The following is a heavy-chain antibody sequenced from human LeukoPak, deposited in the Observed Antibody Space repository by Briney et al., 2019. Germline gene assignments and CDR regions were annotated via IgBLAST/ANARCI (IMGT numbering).Heavy chain of an antibody. D-gene: IGHD5-12*01. CDR1: GFTFSSYA. CDR2: ISGSDGST. Sequence: GGSLRLSCAASGFTFSSYAMSRVRQAPGKGLEWVSAISGSDGSTYYADSVKGRFSISRDNSKNTLYLQMNSLRAEDTAVYYCAKTWGYSGQDYWGQGTLVTVSS. CDR3: AKTWGYSGQDY. J-gene: IGHJ4*02. V-gene: IGHV3-23*01.